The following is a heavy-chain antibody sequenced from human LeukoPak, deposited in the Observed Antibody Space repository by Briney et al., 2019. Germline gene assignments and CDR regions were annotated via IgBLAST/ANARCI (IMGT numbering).Heavy chain of an antibody. CDR2: INHSGST. V-gene: IGHV4-34*01. CDR3: ATQGARNCSGGSCRYSWFDP. CDR1: GGSFSGYY. J-gene: IGHJ5*02. Sequence: SEPLSLTCAVYGGSFSGYYWSWIRQPPGKGLEWIGEINHSGSTNYNPSLKRRVTISVDTSKNQFSLKLSSVTAADTGVYYCATQGARNCSGGSCRYSWFDPWGQGTLVSVSS. D-gene: IGHD2-15*01.